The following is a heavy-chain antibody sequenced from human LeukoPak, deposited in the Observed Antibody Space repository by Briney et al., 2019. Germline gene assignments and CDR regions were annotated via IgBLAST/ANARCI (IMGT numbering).Heavy chain of an antibody. V-gene: IGHV4-39*07. D-gene: IGHD2-21*02. CDR1: GGSISSSSYY. CDR3: ARGDRKIVVVTPTYFDY. J-gene: IGHJ4*02. Sequence: SETLSLTCTVSGGSISSSSYYWGWIRQPPGKGLEWIGEINHSGSTNYNPSLKSRGTISVDTSKNQFSLKLSSVTAADTAVYYCARGDRKIVVVTPTYFDYWGQGTLVTVSS. CDR2: INHSGST.